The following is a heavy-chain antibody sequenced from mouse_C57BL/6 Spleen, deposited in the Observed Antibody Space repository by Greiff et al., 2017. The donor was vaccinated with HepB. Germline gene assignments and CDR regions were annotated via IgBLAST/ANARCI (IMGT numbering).Heavy chain of an antibody. CDR1: GFSLTSYG. CDR3: AKNGDGYENYFDY. CDR2: IWRGGST. Sequence: VQRVESGPGLVQPSQSLSITCTVSGFSLTSYGVHWVRQSPGKGLEWLGVIWRGGSTDYNAAFMSRLSITKDNSKSQVFFKMNSLQADDTAIYYCAKNGDGYENYFDYWGQGTTLTVSS. V-gene: IGHV2-5*01. D-gene: IGHD2-2*01. J-gene: IGHJ2*01.